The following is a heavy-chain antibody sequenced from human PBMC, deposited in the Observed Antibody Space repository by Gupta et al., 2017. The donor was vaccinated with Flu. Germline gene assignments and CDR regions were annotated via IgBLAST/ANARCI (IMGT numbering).Heavy chain of an antibody. CDR3: AREATRNYFDY. D-gene: IGHD2-2*01. CDR2: IYHSGST. V-gene: IGHV4-38-2*02. Sequence: QVQLQESGPGLVKPSETLSLTCAVSGYSLSSGYYWGWIRQPPGKGLEWIGSIYHSGSTYYNPSLKSRVTISVDTSKNQFSLKLSSVTAADTAVYYCAREATRNYFDYWGQGTLVTVSS. CDR1: GYSLSSGYY. J-gene: IGHJ4*02.